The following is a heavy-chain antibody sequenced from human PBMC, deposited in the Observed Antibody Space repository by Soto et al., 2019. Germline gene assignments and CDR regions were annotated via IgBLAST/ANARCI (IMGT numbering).Heavy chain of an antibody. Sequence: GGSLRLSCAASELTFSSYHMNWVRQAPGKGLEWVSYISSSSSTIYYADSVKGRFTISRDNAKNSLHLQMNSLRAEDTAVYYCARDGYDSSGSEDYWGQGT. V-gene: IGHV3-48*01. D-gene: IGHD3-22*01. CDR3: ARDGYDSSGSEDY. CDR2: ISSSSSTI. CDR1: ELTFSSYH. J-gene: IGHJ4*02.